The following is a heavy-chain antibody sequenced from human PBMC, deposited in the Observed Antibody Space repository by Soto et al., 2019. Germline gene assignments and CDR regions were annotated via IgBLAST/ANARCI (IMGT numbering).Heavy chain of an antibody. V-gene: IGHV1-3*01. CDR2: INAGNGNT. CDR1: GYTFTSYA. D-gene: IGHD5-12*01. J-gene: IGHJ4*02. Sequence: ASVKVSCKASGYTFTSYAMHCVRQAPGQRLEWMGWINAGNGNTKYSQKFQGRVTITRDTSASTAYMELSSLRSEDTAVYYCAREGQTWLQAVDYWGQGTLVTVSS. CDR3: AREGQTWLQAVDY.